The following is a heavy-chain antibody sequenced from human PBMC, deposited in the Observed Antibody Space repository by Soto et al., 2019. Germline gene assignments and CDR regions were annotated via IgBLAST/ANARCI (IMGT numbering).Heavy chain of an antibody. CDR2: ISGYNGGI. D-gene: IGHD1-26*01. CDR3: ARVRIVGAREIDF. J-gene: IGHJ4*02. CDR1: GYTFNRHG. V-gene: IGHV1-18*04. Sequence: ASVKVSCKASGYTFNRHGITWVRQAPGQGLEWMGWISGYNGGISYEQKFQGRVTLSSDTLTSTVYLELKSLRFDDTAVYYCARVRIVGAREIDFWGQGTLVTVSS.